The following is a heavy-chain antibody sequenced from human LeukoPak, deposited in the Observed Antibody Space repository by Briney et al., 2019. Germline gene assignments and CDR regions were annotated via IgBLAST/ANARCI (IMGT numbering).Heavy chain of an antibody. CDR1: GGSISSYY. Sequence: SETLSLTCTVSGGSISSYYWSWIRQPPGKGLEWIGYIYYSGSTNYNPSLKSRVTISVDTSKNQFSLKLSSVTAADTAVYYCARDCSSTSCYNGFDPWGQGTLVTVSS. CDR3: ARDCSSTSCYNGFDP. V-gene: IGHV4-59*01. J-gene: IGHJ5*02. D-gene: IGHD2-2*02. CDR2: IYYSGST.